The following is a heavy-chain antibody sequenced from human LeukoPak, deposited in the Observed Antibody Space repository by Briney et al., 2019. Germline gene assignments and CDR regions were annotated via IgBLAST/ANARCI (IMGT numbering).Heavy chain of an antibody. CDR3: AKAYYDFWSGYYAYYYYYGMDV. D-gene: IGHD3-3*01. CDR2: ITRSSSAR. V-gene: IGHV3-48*01. J-gene: IGHJ6*02. Sequence: GGSLRLSCAASGFTFSSYSMNWVRQAPGKGLEWVSYITRSSSARYYADAVKGRFTISRDNAKNSLYLQMNSLRAEDTAVYYCAKAYYDFWSGYYAYYYYYGMDVWGQGTTVTVSS. CDR1: GFTFSSYS.